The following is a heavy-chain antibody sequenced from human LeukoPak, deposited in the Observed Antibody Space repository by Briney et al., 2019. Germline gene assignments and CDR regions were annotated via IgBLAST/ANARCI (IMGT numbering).Heavy chain of an antibody. D-gene: IGHD3-10*01. Sequence: ASVKVSCKASGGSFSNYAFSWVRQAPGQGLEWMGWINPNSGGTNYAQKFQGWVTMTRDTSISTAYMELSRLRSDDTAVYYCARDHGSGETYYYGMDVWGQGTTVTVSS. J-gene: IGHJ6*02. V-gene: IGHV1-2*04. CDR1: GGSFSNYA. CDR2: INPNSGGT. CDR3: ARDHGSGETYYYGMDV.